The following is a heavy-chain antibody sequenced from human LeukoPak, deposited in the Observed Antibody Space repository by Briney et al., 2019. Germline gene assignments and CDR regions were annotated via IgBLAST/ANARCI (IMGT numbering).Heavy chain of an antibody. CDR2: IYSGGST. CDR3: ARGEEWELAFDY. V-gene: IGHV3-53*01. J-gene: IGHJ4*02. CDR1: GFTVSSNY. Sequence: QPGGSLRLSCAASGFTVSSNYMSWVRQAPGKGLEWVSVIYSGGSTYYADSVKGRFTISRNNSKNTLYLQMNSLGAEDTAVYYCARGEEWELAFDYWGQGTLVTVSS. D-gene: IGHD1-26*01.